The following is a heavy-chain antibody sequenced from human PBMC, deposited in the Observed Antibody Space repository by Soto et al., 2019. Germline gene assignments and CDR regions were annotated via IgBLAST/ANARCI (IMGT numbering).Heavy chain of an antibody. V-gene: IGHV2-5*02. CDR2: IYWDDDK. CDR1: GFSLSTSAVG. CDR3: AHARISFTLMTYYFDY. D-gene: IGHD2-21*02. J-gene: IGHJ4*02. Sequence: QITLKESGPPLVKPTQTLTLTCTFSGFSLSTSAVGVGWIRQPPGKALEWLAFIYWDDDKRYSPSLKSRLTITKDTSKNQVVLTMTNMDPVDTATYYCAHARISFTLMTYYFDYWGQGTLVTVSS.